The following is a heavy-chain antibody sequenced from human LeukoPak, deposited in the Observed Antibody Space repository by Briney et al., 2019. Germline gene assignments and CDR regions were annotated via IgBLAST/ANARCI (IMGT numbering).Heavy chain of an antibody. CDR1: GGSFNGYY. CDR3: ARKSIVTAGRKPYDY. Sequence: SETLSLTCAVYGGSFNGYYWSWIRQSPGKGLEWIGEIDHSGRTNSNPSLKGRVIISVDMSKNQFSLRLTSVTAADTAIYYCARKSIVTAGRKPYDYWDQGTLVTVSS. D-gene: IGHD6-13*01. J-gene: IGHJ4*02. V-gene: IGHV4-34*01. CDR2: IDHSGRT.